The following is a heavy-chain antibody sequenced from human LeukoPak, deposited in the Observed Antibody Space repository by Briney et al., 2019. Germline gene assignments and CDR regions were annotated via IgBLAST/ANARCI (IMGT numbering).Heavy chain of an antibody. D-gene: IGHD3-10*01. CDR2: IIPILGIA. V-gene: IGHV1-69*02. J-gene: IGHJ4*02. Sequence: SVKVSCKASGGTFSSYTISWVRQAPGQGLEWMGRIIPILGIANYAQKFQGRVTITADKSTSTAYMELSSLRSDDTAVYYCARGLSQLFGGYWGQGTLVTVSS. CDR3: ARGLSQLFGGY. CDR1: GGTFSSYT.